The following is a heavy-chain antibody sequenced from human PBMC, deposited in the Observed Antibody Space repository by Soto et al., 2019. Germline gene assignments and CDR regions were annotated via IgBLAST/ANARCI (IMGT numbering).Heavy chain of an antibody. CDR1: GGSISSYY. J-gene: IGHJ4*02. CDR2: IYYSGST. Sequence: PSETLSLTCTVSGGSISSYYWSWIRQPPGKGLEWIGYIYYSGSTNYNPSLKSRVTISVDTSKNQFSLKLSSVTAEDTAVYYCARSGGRYWGQGTLVTVSS. V-gene: IGHV4-59*01. CDR3: ARSGGRY. D-gene: IGHD2-8*02.